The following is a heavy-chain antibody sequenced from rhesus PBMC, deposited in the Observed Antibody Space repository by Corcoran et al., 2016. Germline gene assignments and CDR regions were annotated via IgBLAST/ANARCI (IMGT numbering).Heavy chain of an antibody. D-gene: IGHD5-24*01. V-gene: IGHV4S9*01. CDR1: GGSISDSYY. CDR2: TYGNIARP. Sequence: QVQLQESGPGLVKPSETLSLTCAVSGGSISDSYYWSWIRQLPGKGLEWIGKTYGNIARPYYNPSLKSRVTISKDTSKNHFFRKVSSVTAADAAIYYCATDSGYSSGYNRFDVWGAGVLVTVSS. J-gene: IGHJ5-1*01. CDR3: ATDSGYSSGYNRFDV.